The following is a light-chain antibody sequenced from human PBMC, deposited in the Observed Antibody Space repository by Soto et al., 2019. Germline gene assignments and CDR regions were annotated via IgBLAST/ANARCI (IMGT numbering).Light chain of an antibody. Sequence: EIVLTQSPCTLSLSPGDTATLSCRASQNIISSYVAWYQQRPGQTLRLLIFGGGSRAPGIPDRFRGRGSGRDFTLTISRLEPEDFAVYICQQYGSAPSNFGQGTRLEI. CDR3: QQYGSAPSN. J-gene: IGKJ2*01. CDR1: QNIISSY. CDR2: GGG. V-gene: IGKV3-20*01.